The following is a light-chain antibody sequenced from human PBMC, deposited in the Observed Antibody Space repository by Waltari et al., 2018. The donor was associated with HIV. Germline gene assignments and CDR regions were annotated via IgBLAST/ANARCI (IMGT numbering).Light chain of an antibody. CDR2: DVS. V-gene: IGLV2-14*03. CDR3: SSYTSSSTYV. CDR1: SCAVGGYKY. J-gene: IGLJ1*01. Sequence: QSALTQPASVSGSPGQSITISCTGTSCAVGGYKYVPWYQQHPGKAPKLIIYDVSNRPAGVSNRFSGSKSGNTASLTISGLQAEDEADYYCSSYTSSSTYVFGTGTKVTVL.